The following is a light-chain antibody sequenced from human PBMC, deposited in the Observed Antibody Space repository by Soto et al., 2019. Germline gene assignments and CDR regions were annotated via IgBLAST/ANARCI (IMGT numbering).Light chain of an antibody. V-gene: IGLV2-14*01. CDR3: SSYTSRSSSTYV. CDR2: DVS. CDR1: SSDVGGYNY. Sequence: QSALTQPASVSGSPGQSITISCPGTSSDVGGYNYVSWYQQHPGKAPKLMIYDVSNRPSGVSNRFSGSKSGNTASLTISGLQAEDEADYYCSSYTSRSSSTYVFGTGTKVTVL. J-gene: IGLJ1*01.